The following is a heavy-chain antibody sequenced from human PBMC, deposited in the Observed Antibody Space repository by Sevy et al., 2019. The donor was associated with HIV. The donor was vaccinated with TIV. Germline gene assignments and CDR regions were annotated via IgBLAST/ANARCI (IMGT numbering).Heavy chain of an antibody. V-gene: IGHV1-8*01. CDR3: ARRRGFGELLGLGY. CDR1: GYTFTTYD. Sequence: ASVKVSCRTSGYTFTTYDINWVRQAPGQGLEWMGWMNPSRGNTGSAQKFQGRLTMTRDTSTSTAYMELSSLESQDTAVYYCARRRGFGELLGLGYWGQGTLVTVSS. CDR2: MNPSRGNT. J-gene: IGHJ4*02. D-gene: IGHD3-10*01.